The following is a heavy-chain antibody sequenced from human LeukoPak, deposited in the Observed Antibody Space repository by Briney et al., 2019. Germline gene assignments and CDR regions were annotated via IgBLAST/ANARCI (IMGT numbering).Heavy chain of an antibody. CDR3: ARSRPQYYYDSSGTFDY. V-gene: IGHV1-2*02. Sequence: GASVKVSCKASGYTFTGYHMHWVRQAPGQGLEWMGWINPNSGGTNYAQKFQGRATMTRDTSISTAYMELSRLRSDDTAVYYCARSRPQYYYDSSGTFDYWGQGTLVTVSS. J-gene: IGHJ4*02. CDR1: GYTFTGYH. CDR2: INPNSGGT. D-gene: IGHD3-22*01.